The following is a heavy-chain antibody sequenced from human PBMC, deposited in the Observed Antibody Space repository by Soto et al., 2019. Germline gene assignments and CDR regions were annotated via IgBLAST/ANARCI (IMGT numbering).Heavy chain of an antibody. Sequence: RSRGDRRSRNKKNPGKGLEWIGYIYYSGRTYYNPSLKSRVTISVDTAKNQFSLKLSSVTAADTAVYYCASFIFQAEVPTAICIYVSEPLLNGSPDL. CDR2: IYYSGRT. D-gene: IGHD2-2*01. V-gene: IGHV4-31*02. CDR3: ASFIFQAEVPTAICIYVSEPLLNGSPDL. J-gene: IGHJ2*01. CDR1: RSRGDR.